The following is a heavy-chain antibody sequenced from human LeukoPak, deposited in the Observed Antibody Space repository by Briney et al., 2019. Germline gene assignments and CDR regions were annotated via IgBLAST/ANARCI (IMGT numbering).Heavy chain of an antibody. V-gene: IGHV1-46*01. CDR1: GYTFTSYY. J-gene: IGHJ3*02. Sequence: ASVKVSCKASGYTFTSYYMHWVRQAPGQGLEWMGIINPSGGSTSYAQKFQGRVTMTRDMSTSTVYMELSSLRSEDTAVYYCARDKGVVNSLYAFDIWGQGTMVTVSS. CDR2: INPSGGST. D-gene: IGHD4-23*01. CDR3: ARDKGVVNSLYAFDI.